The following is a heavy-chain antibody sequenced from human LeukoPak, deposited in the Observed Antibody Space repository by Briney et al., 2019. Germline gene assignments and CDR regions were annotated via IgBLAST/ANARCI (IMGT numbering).Heavy chain of an antibody. CDR3: ARRTCRSSSWRWEGTFDY. D-gene: IGHD6-13*01. CDR1: GFTFSSYS. CDR2: ISSSSSTI. V-gene: IGHV3-48*02. Sequence: PGGSLRLSCAASGFTFSSYSMNWVRQAPGKGLEWVSYISSSSSTIYYADSAKGRFTISRDNAKNSLYLQMNSLRDEDTAVYYCARRTCRSSSWRWEGTFDYWGQGTLVTVSS. J-gene: IGHJ4*02.